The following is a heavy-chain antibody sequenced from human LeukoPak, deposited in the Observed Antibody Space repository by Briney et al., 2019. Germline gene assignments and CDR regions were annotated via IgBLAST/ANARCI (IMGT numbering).Heavy chain of an antibody. Sequence: GGSLRPSCTASGFTLFTFKNAWMSRVRQTPGKGLEWIGRIKSKTDGGTTEYTAPVKGRFSISRDDSKNTVYLQVNSLKTEDTAVYYCTTDLLDYWGQGTLVTVSS. CDR2: IKSKTDGGTT. CDR3: TTDLLDY. CDR1: GFTLFTFKNAW. V-gene: IGHV3-15*01. J-gene: IGHJ4*02.